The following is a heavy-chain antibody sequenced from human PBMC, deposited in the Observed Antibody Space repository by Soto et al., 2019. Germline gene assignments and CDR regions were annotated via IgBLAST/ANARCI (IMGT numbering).Heavy chain of an antibody. Sequence: ASVKVSCTASGYTFTSYDINWVRQATGQGLEWMGWMNPNSGNTGYAQKFQGRVTMTRNTSISTAHMELSSLRSEDTAVYYCGGDAHGGGPDYGGQGPLVTASS. D-gene: IGHD3-16*01. V-gene: IGHV1-8*01. CDR3: GGDAHGGGPDY. CDR2: MNPNSGNT. J-gene: IGHJ4*02. CDR1: GYTFTSYD.